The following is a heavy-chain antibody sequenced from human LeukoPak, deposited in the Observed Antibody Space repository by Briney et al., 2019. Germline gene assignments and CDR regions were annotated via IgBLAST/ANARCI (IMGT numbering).Heavy chain of an antibody. CDR1: GFTFSSYW. V-gene: IGHV3-74*01. J-gene: IGHJ4*02. D-gene: IGHD4-23*01. CDR3: ARDRYGGNSIDY. CDR2: IYSDGSSP. Sequence: GESLRLSCAASGFTFSSYWMHWVRQAPGKGLVWVSRIYSDGSSPTYADSVKGRFTISRDNAKNTLYLQMNSLRAEDTAVYYCARDRYGGNSIDYWGQGTLVTVSS.